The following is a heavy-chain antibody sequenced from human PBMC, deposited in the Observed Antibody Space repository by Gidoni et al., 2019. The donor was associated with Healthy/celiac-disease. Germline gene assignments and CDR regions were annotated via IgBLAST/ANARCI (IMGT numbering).Heavy chain of an antibody. J-gene: IGHJ5*02. CDR2: ISSSSSYT. V-gene: IGHV3-11*06. Sequence: QVQLVESGGGLVKPGGSLRLSCAASGFTFSDYYMSWIRQAPGKGLEWVSYISSSSSYTNYADSVKGRFTISRDNAKNSLYLQMNSLRAEDTAVYYCARVEYCSGGSCPLGHNWFDPWGQGTLVTVSS. CDR1: GFTFSDYY. D-gene: IGHD2-15*01. CDR3: ARVEYCSGGSCPLGHNWFDP.